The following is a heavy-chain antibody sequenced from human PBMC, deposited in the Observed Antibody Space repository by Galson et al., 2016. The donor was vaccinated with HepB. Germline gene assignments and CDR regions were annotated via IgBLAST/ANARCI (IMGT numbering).Heavy chain of an antibody. J-gene: IGHJ4*02. CDR1: GYTFARDY. Sequence: SVKVSCKASGYTFARDYIHWVRQVPGQGLEWMGIINPSGDTTTYAQKFQGRITMTRDTSTSTVYMELSSLTSEDTAVYCCARPPSGNCGGDCYSLDNWGPGTLVTVSS. D-gene: IGHD2-21*02. CDR2: INPSGDTT. CDR3: ARPPSGNCGGDCYSLDN. V-gene: IGHV1-46*01.